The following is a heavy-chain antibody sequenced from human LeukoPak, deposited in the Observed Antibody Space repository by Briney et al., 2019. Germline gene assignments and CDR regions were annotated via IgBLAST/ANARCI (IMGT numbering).Heavy chain of an antibody. CDR2: ISTSGST. J-gene: IGHJ4*02. Sequence: GGSLRLSCGAYGFTFSSYAMSWVRPAPGKGLEWASAISTSGSTYYADSVKGRFTISRDNSKNTLYLQMNSLRGEDTAVYYCAKPERYGTTWYGRVDYWGQGTLVTVSS. D-gene: IGHD6-13*01. CDR1: GFTFSSYA. V-gene: IGHV3-23*01. CDR3: AKPERYGTTWYGRVDY.